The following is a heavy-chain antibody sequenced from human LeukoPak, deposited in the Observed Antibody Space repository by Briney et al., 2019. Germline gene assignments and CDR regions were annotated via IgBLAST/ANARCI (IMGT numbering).Heavy chain of an antibody. Sequence: ASVKVSCKASGYTFINYGITWVRQAPGQGLEWMGWISPYNGNTKYLQKFQGRVTMTEDTSTDTAYMELSSLRSEDTAVYYCATVELEGPPWWDYYYYMDVWGKGTTVTVSS. J-gene: IGHJ6*03. V-gene: IGHV1-18*01. CDR3: ATVELEGPPWWDYYYYMDV. CDR1: GYTFINYG. CDR2: ISPYNGNT. D-gene: IGHD1-1*01.